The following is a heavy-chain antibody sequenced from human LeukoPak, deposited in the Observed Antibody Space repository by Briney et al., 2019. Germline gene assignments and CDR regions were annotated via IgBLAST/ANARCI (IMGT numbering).Heavy chain of an antibody. Sequence: PGGSLRLSCTVSGFTLTDHYMTWYRQSPGRGLEWISWITAGGTTKDYADSVKGRFTISRDNSKNSVYLQMSSLRADDTAVYYCARDPDYGDPYWGQGTLVTVSS. D-gene: IGHD4-17*01. V-gene: IGHV3-11*01. CDR1: GFTLTDHY. CDR3: ARDPDYGDPY. J-gene: IGHJ4*02. CDR2: ITAGGTTK.